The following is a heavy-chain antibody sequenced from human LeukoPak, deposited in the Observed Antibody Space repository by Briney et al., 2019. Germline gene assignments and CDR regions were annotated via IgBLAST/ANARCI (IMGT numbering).Heavy chain of an antibody. CDR2: IKTDGSEK. D-gene: IGHD3-10*01. V-gene: IGHV3-7*01. Sequence: GGSLRLSCEGSGFTFSNYWMGWVRQAPGKGLQWVANIKTDGSEKYYVDSVKGRFTISRDNAENTLYLQMNSLRAEDTAVYYCAKDPWLRRWFGELSDAFDIWGQGTMVTVSS. J-gene: IGHJ3*02. CDR3: AKDPWLRRWFGELSDAFDI. CDR1: GFTFSNYW.